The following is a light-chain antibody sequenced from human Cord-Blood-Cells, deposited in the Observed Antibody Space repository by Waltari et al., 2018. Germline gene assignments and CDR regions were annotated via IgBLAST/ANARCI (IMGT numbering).Light chain of an antibody. J-gene: IGKJ5*01. CDR3: QQYYSTPVT. Sequence: DIHMTQSPSSLSASVGDRVTITCRASEGISNYLAWYQQKPGKAPKLLLYAASRLESGVPARFSGSGSWTDYNLTISSLQPEDFATYYCQQYYSTPVTFGQGTRLEIK. CDR2: AAS. V-gene: IGKV1-NL1*01. CDR1: EGISNY.